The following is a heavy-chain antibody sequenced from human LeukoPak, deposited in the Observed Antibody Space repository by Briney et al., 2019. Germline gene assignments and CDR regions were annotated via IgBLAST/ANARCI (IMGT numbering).Heavy chain of an antibody. D-gene: IGHD3-22*01. CDR1: GFTFSNYG. Sequence: PRGTLRLSCAASGFTFSNYGMSWVRQAPGKGLEWVSTISGSGGSTYYADSVKGRFTISRDNSKNTLYLQMNSLRAEDTAVYYCAKDDTYDSSGYYYWPHYFDYWGQGTLVTVSS. CDR2: ISGSGGST. V-gene: IGHV3-23*01. J-gene: IGHJ4*02. CDR3: AKDDTYDSSGYYYWPHYFDY.